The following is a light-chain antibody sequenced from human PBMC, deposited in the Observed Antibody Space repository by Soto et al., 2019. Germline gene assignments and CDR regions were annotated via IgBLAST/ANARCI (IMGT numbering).Light chain of an antibody. Sequence: DIQMTQSPSSLSASVGDRITITGQASQDISNRLNWYHQKPGKAPNLLIYDASNLAAGVPSGFSGSGSVADFAVAVSSLQPEDFATYFRQQYDYLPRWTVGQGTKVDIK. CDR2: DAS. V-gene: IGKV1-33*01. CDR1: QDISNR. J-gene: IGKJ1*01. CDR3: QQYDYLPRWT.